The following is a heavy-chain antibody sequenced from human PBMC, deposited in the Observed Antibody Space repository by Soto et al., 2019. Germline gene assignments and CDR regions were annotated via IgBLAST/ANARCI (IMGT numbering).Heavy chain of an antibody. V-gene: IGHV3-23*01. CDR2: ISGSGGST. D-gene: IGHD6-13*01. CDR3: AKATEMSIAAAGLPFDY. Sequence: GGSLRLSCAASGFTFSSYAMSWVRQAPGKGLEWVSAISGSGGSTYYADSVKGRFTISRDNSKNTLYLQMNSLRAEDTAVYYCAKATEMSIAAAGLPFDYWGQGTLVTVSS. CDR1: GFTFSSYA. J-gene: IGHJ4*02.